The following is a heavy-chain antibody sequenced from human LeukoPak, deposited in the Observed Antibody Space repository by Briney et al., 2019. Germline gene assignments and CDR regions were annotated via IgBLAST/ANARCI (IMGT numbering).Heavy chain of an antibody. J-gene: IGHJ6*02. CDR3: AKYDGDYANYYGMDV. V-gene: IGHV3-30*18. Sequence: GGSLRLSCAASGFTFSSYGMHWVRQAPGKGLEWVAVISYDGSNKYYADSVKGRFTISRDNSKNTLYLQMNSLRAEDTAVYYCAKYDGDYANYYGMDVWGQGTTVTVSS. D-gene: IGHD4-17*01. CDR2: ISYDGSNK. CDR1: GFTFSSYG.